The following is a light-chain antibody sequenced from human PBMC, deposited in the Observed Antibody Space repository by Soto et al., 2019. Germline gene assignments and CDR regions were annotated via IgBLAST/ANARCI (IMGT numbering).Light chain of an antibody. CDR2: DTS. CDR1: QSVRKY. J-gene: IGKJ4*01. CDR3: QQRSNWPLT. Sequence: EIVLTQSPATLSLSPGERATLSCRASQSVRKYLAWYQQKPGQAPRLLIYDTSNRATGIPARFSGSGSETDFTLTISRLEPEDFAVYYCQQRSNWPLTFGGGTKVEIK. V-gene: IGKV3-11*01.